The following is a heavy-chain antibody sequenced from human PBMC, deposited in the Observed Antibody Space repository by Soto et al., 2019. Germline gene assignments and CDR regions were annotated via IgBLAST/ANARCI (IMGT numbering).Heavy chain of an antibody. D-gene: IGHD3-3*01. CDR1: GGSVSSGGW. J-gene: IGHJ6*02. Sequence: QLQESGPGLVKPSGTLSLTCAVSGGSVSSGGWWNWVRQSPGKGLEWIGEIYHTGKTNYNPSLESRVTISVDKSKNEFSLKLTSVTAADTAMYFCVRAPLEVLRFLERVNDMDVWGQGTTVTVSS. V-gene: IGHV4-4*02. CDR2: IYHTGKT. CDR3: VRAPLEVLRFLERVNDMDV.